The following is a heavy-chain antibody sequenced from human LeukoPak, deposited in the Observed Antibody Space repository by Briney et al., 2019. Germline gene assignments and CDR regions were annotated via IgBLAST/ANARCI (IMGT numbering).Heavy chain of an antibody. Sequence: PGGSLRLSCAASVFTFSHYAMSWVRRAPGKGLEWVSSISGSGSSTNSADSVKGRFTISRDNSKNTLSLQMNSLRAEDTAVYYCAEGPPQGPFDYWGQGTLVTVSS. CDR3: AEGPPQGPFDY. CDR2: ISGSGSST. J-gene: IGHJ4*02. CDR1: VFTFSHYA. V-gene: IGHV3-23*01.